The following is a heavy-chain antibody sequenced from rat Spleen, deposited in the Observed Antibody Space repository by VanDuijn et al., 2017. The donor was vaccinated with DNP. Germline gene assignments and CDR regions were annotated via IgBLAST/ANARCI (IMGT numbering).Heavy chain of an antibody. D-gene: IGHD1-11*01. CDR1: GHSITSNY. Sequence: EVQLQESGPGLVKPSQSLSLMCSVTGHSITSNYWGWIRKFPGNKLEWMGYVNSAGSTNYNPSLKSRISITRDTSKNQFFLQVNSITTEDTATYYCARRSFDYWGQGVMVTVSS. J-gene: IGHJ2*01. CDR3: ARRSFDY. CDR2: VNSAGST. V-gene: IGHV3-3*01.